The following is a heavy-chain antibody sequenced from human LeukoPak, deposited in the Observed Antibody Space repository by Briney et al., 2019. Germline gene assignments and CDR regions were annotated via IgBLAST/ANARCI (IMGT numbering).Heavy chain of an antibody. J-gene: IGHJ2*01. V-gene: IGHV4-30-4*01. CDR1: GGSISSGDYY. Sequence: SQTLSLTCTVSGGSISSGDYYWSWIRQPPGKGLESIGYIYYSGSTYYNPSLKSRVTISVDTSKNQFSLKLSSVTAADTAVYYCARDQAFGGVIVPWYFDLWGRGTLVTVSS. CDR3: ARDQAFGGVIVPWYFDL. CDR2: IYYSGST. D-gene: IGHD3-16*02.